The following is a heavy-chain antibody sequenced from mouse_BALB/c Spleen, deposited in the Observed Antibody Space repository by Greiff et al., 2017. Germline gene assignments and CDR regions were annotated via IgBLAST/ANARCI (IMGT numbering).Heavy chain of an antibody. Sequence: EVMLVESGGGLVKPGGSLKLSCAASGFTFSDYYMYWVRQTPEKRLEWVATISDGGSYTYYPDSVKGRFTISRDNAKNNLYLQMSSLKSEDTAMYYCARDRDYRYDGRGAWFAYWGQGTLVTVSA. J-gene: IGHJ3*01. CDR3: ARDRDYRYDGRGAWFAY. CDR1: GFTFSDYY. V-gene: IGHV5-4*02. D-gene: IGHD2-14*01. CDR2: ISDGGSYT.